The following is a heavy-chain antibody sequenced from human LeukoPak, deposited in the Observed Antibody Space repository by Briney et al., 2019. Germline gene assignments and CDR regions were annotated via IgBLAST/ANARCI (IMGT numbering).Heavy chain of an antibody. CDR2: IYYSGST. CDR1: GGSISSSSYY. J-gene: IGHJ3*02. Sequence: SETLSLTCAVSGGSISSSSYYWGWIRQPPGKGLEWIGSIYYSGSTYYNPSLKSRVTISVDTSKNQFYLKLSSVTAADTAVYYCAGITIFGVVIDAFDIWGQGTMVTVS. D-gene: IGHD3-3*01. CDR3: AGITIFGVVIDAFDI. V-gene: IGHV4-39*01.